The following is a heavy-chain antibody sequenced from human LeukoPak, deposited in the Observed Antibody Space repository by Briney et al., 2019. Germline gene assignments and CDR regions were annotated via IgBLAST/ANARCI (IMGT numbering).Heavy chain of an antibody. CDR1: GFTFSSYS. D-gene: IGHD5-18*01. CDR3: AKDRRYNYGYKDY. J-gene: IGHJ4*02. V-gene: IGHV3-21*01. Sequence: GGSLRLSCAASGFTFSSYSMNWVRQAPGKGLEWVSSISSSSSYIYYADSVKGRFTISRDNAKNSLYLQMNSLRAEDTAVYYCAKDRRYNYGYKDYWGQGTLVTVSS. CDR2: ISSSSSYI.